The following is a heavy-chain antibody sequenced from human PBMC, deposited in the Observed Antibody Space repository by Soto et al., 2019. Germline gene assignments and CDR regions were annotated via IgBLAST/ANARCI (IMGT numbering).Heavy chain of an antibody. CDR1: GFTFSSYA. CDR2: ISGSGGST. J-gene: IGHJ4*02. CDR3: AKVAVLRFLEWLLDYYFDY. D-gene: IGHD3-3*01. Sequence: PVGSLRLSCAASGFTFSSYAMSWVRQAPGKGLEWVSAISGSGGSTYYADSVKGRFTISRDNSKNTLYLQMNSLRAEDTAVYYCAKVAVLRFLEWLLDYYFDYWGQGTLVTVSS. V-gene: IGHV3-23*01.